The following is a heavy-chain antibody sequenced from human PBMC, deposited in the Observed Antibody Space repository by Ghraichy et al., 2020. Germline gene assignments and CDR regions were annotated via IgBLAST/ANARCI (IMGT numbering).Heavy chain of an antibody. CDR2: ISSSSTI. CDR3: ARGIWGSYFGLDY. D-gene: IGHD3-16*01. V-gene: IGHV3-48*01. Sequence: GGSLRLSCAASGFTFSSYSMNWVRQAPGKGLEWVSYISSSSTIYYADSVKGRFTISRDNAKNSLYLQMNSLRAEDTAVYYCARGIWGSYFGLDYWGQGTLVTVSS. J-gene: IGHJ4*02. CDR1: GFTFSSYS.